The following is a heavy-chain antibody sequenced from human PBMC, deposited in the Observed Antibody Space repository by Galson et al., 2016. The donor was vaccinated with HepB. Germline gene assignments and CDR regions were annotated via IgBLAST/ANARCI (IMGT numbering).Heavy chain of an antibody. CDR2: MYYIGTP. J-gene: IGHJ4*02. D-gene: IGHD1-26*01. CDR1: GGSIRSYY. V-gene: IGHV4-59*01. Sequence: LSLTCNVSGGSIRSYYWSWLRQPPGKGLEWIGYMYYIGTPNYNPSLKSRVTISIDTSKNQFSLKLTSVTAADTAVCYCARNQKWDLKIGTSIVFDYWGQGTLVTASA. CDR3: ARNQKWDLKIGTSIVFDY.